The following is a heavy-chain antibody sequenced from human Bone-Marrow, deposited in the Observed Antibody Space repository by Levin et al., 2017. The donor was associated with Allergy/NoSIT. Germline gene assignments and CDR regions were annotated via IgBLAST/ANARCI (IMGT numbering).Heavy chain of an antibody. CDR1: GGSFSGYY. CDR2: INHSGST. D-gene: IGHD1-26*01. Sequence: SQTLSLTCAVYGGSFSGYYWSWIRQPPGKGLEWIGEINHSGSTNYNPSPKSRVTISVDTSKNQFSLKLSSVTAADTAVYYCARSIVEGGYYFDYWGQGTLVTVSS. V-gene: IGHV4-34*01. CDR3: ARSIVEGGYYFDY. J-gene: IGHJ4*02.